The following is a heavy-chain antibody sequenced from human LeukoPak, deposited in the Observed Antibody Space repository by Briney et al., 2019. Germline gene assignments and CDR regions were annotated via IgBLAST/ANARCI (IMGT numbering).Heavy chain of an antibody. CDR3: ARDRGYGWGVFDY. D-gene: IGHD5-12*01. Sequence: SVKVSCKASGGTFSSYAISWVRQAPGQGLEWMGGIIPIFGTANYAQKFQGRVTITTDESTSTAYMELSSLRSEDTAVYYCARDRGYGWGVFDYWGQGALVTVSS. CDR2: IIPIFGTA. CDR1: GGTFSSYA. V-gene: IGHV1-69*05. J-gene: IGHJ4*02.